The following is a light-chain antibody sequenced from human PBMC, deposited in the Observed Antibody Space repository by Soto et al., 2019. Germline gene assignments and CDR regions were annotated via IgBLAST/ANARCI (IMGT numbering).Light chain of an antibody. V-gene: IGLV2-14*01. CDR3: SSYTSSSTLV. CDR1: SSNIGSTT. Sequence: QSVLTQSPSASGAPGQGVTISCSGTSSNIGSTTVNWYQQVPGTAPKLMIYEVSNRPSGISNRFSGSKSGNTASLTLSGLQAEDEADYYCSSYTSSSTLVFGGGTKLTVL. CDR2: EVS. J-gene: IGLJ2*01.